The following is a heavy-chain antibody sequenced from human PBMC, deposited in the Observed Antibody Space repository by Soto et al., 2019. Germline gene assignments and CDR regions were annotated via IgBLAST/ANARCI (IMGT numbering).Heavy chain of an antibody. V-gene: IGHV3-11*01. J-gene: IGHJ4*02. CDR2: ISGSGTTI. Sequence: QVQLVESGGGLVKPGGSLRLSCAASAFIISDYYMSWIRQAPGKGLEWVSYISGSGTTIYYADSVKGRFTISRDNAKNSLYLQMRSLRAEDTAVYYCARVGCSGGSCPLDYWGQGTLVTVSS. CDR3: ARVGCSGGSCPLDY. CDR1: AFIISDYY. D-gene: IGHD2-15*01.